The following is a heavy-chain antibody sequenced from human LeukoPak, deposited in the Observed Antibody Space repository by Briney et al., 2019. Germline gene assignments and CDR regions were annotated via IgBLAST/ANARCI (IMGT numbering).Heavy chain of an antibody. J-gene: IGHJ6*03. Sequence: SETLSLTCTVSGGSISSYYWSWIRQPPGKGLEWIGYIYYSGSTNYNPSLKSRVTISVDTSKNQFSLKLSSVTAADTAVYYCARREVPAATGSYYMDVWGKGTTVTVSS. D-gene: IGHD2-2*01. CDR3: ARREVPAATGSYYMDV. CDR2: IYYSGST. CDR1: GGSISSYY. V-gene: IGHV4-59*08.